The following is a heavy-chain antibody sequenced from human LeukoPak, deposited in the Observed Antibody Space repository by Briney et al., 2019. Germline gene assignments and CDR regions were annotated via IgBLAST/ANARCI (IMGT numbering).Heavy chain of an antibody. CDR3: ARLTYYYDSSGYYYYYFDY. Sequence: SETLSLTCTVSGGSISSYYWSWIRQPPGKGLEWIGYIYYSGSTNYNPSLKSRVTISVDTSKNQFSLKLSSVTAADTAVYYCARLTYYYDSSGYYYYYFDYWGQGTLVTVSS. D-gene: IGHD3-22*01. CDR1: GGSISSYY. V-gene: IGHV4-59*08. J-gene: IGHJ4*02. CDR2: IYYSGST.